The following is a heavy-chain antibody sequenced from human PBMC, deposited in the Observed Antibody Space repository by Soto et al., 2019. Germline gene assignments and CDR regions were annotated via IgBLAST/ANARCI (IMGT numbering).Heavy chain of an antibody. CDR1: GFNFSSYA. CDR2: ITTSGDRS. CDR3: ARGLEAGYYFDY. D-gene: IGHD3-22*01. V-gene: IGHV3-23*01. Sequence: QLGGSLRLSCAASGFNFSSYAMSWIRQAPGKGPEWVAGITTSGDRSGYADSVKGRFAVSRDNSQNTMYLQLNSLRGDDTAIYYCARGLEAGYYFDYWGQGTLVTVSS. J-gene: IGHJ4*02.